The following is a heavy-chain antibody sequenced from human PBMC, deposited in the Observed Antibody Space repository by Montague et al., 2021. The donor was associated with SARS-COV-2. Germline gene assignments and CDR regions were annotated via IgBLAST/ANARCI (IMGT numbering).Heavy chain of an antibody. CDR2: IISSGGST. CDR1: GITVSSYE. Sequence: SLRLSCAAAGITVSSYEMNWVRQAPGKGLEWVSKIISSGGSTYYADSVEGRFTIFRDNAKNSVFLQMNSLRAEDTAVYYCARGYSGYDWGGIGGYHYYMDVWGKGTTVTVSS. V-gene: IGHV3-48*03. CDR3: ARGYSGYDWGGIGGYHYYMDV. D-gene: IGHD5-12*01. J-gene: IGHJ6*03.